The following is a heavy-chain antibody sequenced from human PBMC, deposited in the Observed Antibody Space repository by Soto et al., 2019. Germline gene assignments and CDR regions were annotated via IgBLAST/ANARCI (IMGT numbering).Heavy chain of an antibody. J-gene: IGHJ4*02. D-gene: IGHD5-18*01. V-gene: IGHV3-30-3*01. CDR2: ISYDGSNK. CDR3: ARGRADTAMAPFDY. Sequence: QVQLVESGGGVVQPGRSLRLSCAASGFTFSSYAMHWVRQAPGKGLEWVAVISYDGSNKYYADSVKGRFTISRDNSKNTLYLQMNSLRAEDTAVYYCARGRADTAMAPFDYWGQGTLVTVSS. CDR1: GFTFSSYA.